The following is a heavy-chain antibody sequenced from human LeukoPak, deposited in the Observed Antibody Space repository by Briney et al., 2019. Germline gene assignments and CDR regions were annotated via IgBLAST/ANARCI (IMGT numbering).Heavy chain of an antibody. CDR3: ARVLKGVVPAAIPDYYFDY. CDR2: ISVYNHNT. J-gene: IGHJ4*02. V-gene: IGHV1-18*01. D-gene: IGHD2-2*01. Sequence: ASVTVSCKASGYTFPTSGISWVRQAPGQGLEWMGWISVYNHNTNYAQKFQGRVTVTTDTSTRTAYMELRSLRSDDTAVYYCARVLKGVVPAAIPDYYFDYWGQGTLVTVSS. CDR1: GYTFPTSG.